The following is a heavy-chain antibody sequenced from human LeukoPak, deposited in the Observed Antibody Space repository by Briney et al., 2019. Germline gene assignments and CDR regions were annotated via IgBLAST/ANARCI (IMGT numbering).Heavy chain of an antibody. D-gene: IGHD3-22*01. CDR1: GGSISSSNW. V-gene: IGHV4-4*02. CDR2: IYHSGST. J-gene: IGHJ4*02. CDR3: ASAGGDYYDSSGYPAGGYYFDY. Sequence: SGTLSLTCAVSGGSISSSNWWSWVRQPPGKGLEWIGEIYHSGSTNYNPSLKSRDTISVDKSKNQFSLKLSSVTAADTAVYYCASAGGDYYDSSGYPAGGYYFDYWGQGTLVTVSS.